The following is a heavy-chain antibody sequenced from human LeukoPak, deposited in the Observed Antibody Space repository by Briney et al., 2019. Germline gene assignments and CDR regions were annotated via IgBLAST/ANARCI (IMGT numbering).Heavy chain of an antibody. CDR1: GFTFGDYA. J-gene: IGHJ4*02. CDR2: IRSKAYGGTT. CDR3: TREGTSGYFHYFDY. V-gene: IGHV3-49*04. D-gene: IGHD3-22*01. Sequence: QPGRSLRLSCTASGFTFGDYAMSWVHQAPGKGLEWVGFIRSKAYGGTTEYAASVKGRFTISRDDSKSIAYLQMNSLKTEDTAVYYCTREGTSGYFHYFDYWGQGTLVTVSS.